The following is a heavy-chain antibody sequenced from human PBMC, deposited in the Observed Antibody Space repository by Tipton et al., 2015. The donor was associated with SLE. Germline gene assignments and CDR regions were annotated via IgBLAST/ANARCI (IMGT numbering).Heavy chain of an antibody. Sequence: SLRLSCSVSGLRFREAYMSWIRQAPGKGLEWVSYISDDDSRTYYTDSVKGPFTISRHNSKNSRYLQMNSLRAEATALYYCAKAFRRLERRGWFDPWGQGTLVTVSS. CDR1: GLRFREAY. CDR2: ISDDDSRT. V-gene: IGHV3-11*01. J-gene: IGHJ5*02. CDR3: AKAFRRLERRGWFDP. D-gene: IGHD1-1*01.